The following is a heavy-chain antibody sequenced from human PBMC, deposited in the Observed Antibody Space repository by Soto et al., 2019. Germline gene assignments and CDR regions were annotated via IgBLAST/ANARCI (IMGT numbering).Heavy chain of an antibody. V-gene: IGHV3-7*01. CDR1: GFTFSSYW. D-gene: IGHD5-12*01. Sequence: GGSLRLSCAASGFTFSSYWMSWVRQAPGKGLEWVANIKQDGSEKYYVDSVKGRFTISRDNAKNSLYLQMSSLRAEDTAVYYCARADGGYVFPGYFFDSWGQGTLVPVSS. CDR3: ARADGGYVFPGYFFDS. CDR2: IKQDGSEK. J-gene: IGHJ4*02.